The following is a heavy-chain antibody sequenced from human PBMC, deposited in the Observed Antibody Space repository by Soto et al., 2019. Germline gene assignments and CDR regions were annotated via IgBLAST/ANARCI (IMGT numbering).Heavy chain of an antibody. V-gene: IGHV4-31*03. CDR2: IYYSGST. CDR1: GGSISSGGYY. Sequence: SETLSLTCTVSGGSISSGGYYWSWIRQHPGKGLEWIGYIYYSGSTYYNPSLKSRVTISVDTSKNQFSLKLSSVTAADTAVYYCATAIPHYYGSGREYYYYYYGMDVWGQGTTVTVSS. J-gene: IGHJ6*02. CDR3: ATAIPHYYGSGREYYYYYYGMDV. D-gene: IGHD3-10*01.